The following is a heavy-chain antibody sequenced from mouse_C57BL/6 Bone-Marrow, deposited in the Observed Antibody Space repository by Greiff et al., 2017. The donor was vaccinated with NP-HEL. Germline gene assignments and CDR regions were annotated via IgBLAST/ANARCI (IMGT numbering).Heavy chain of an antibody. Sequence: QVPLKVCGPGLLQPSPTLSLTCSFSGFSLSTFGMGVVWLRQPPGLGLEWLAHTWWDDDKYYNPALKSRLTISKDTSKNQVYLKIANVDTADTATYYCARIEGTIYYDLWFAYWGQGTLVTVSA. CDR2: TWWDDDK. CDR3: ARIEGTIYYDLWFAY. V-gene: IGHV8-8*01. CDR1: GFSLSTFGMG. D-gene: IGHD2-4*01. J-gene: IGHJ3*01.